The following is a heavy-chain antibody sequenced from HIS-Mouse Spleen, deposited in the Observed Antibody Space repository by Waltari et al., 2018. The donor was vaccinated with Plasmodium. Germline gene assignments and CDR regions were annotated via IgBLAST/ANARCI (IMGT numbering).Heavy chain of an antibody. V-gene: IGHV4-39*07. CDR1: GGSISSSRYY. J-gene: IGHJ4*02. Sequence: QLQLQESGPGLVKPSETLSLTCTVAGGSISSSRYYWGWIRLPPGKGLVWCGRIYYSGGTSYNPALTSRVTISVDTSKNQFSLKLSSVTAADTAVYYCARDRITGTSYFDYWGQGTLVTVSS. CDR3: ARDRITGTSYFDY. D-gene: IGHD1-7*01. CDR2: IYYSGGT.